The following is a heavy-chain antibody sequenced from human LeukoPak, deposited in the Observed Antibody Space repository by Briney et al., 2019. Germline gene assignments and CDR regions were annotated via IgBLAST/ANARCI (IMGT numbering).Heavy chain of an antibody. J-gene: IGHJ5*02. CDR1: GYTFTSYD. Sequence: ASVKVSCKASGYTFTSYDINWVRQATGQGLEWMGWMNPNSGNTGYAQKFQGRVTMTRNTSISTAYMELSSLRSEDTAVYYCARGREGYCSSTSCLNWFDPWGQGTLVTVSS. V-gene: IGHV1-8*01. CDR2: MNPNSGNT. D-gene: IGHD2-2*01. CDR3: ARGREGYCSSTSCLNWFDP.